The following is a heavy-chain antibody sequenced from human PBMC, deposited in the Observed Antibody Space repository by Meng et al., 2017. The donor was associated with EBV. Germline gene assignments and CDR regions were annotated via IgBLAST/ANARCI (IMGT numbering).Heavy chain of an antibody. CDR1: GFTFSSYA. D-gene: IGHD3-3*01. J-gene: IGHJ4*02. CDR3: AKPYDFWSGYYSDY. CDR2: ISGSGGST. Sequence: EVELVESGGGLVQPGGSLRFSCAASGFTFSSYALCRVRQAPGKGLEWVSAISGSGGSTYYADSVKGRFTISRDNSKNTLYLQMNSLRAEDTAVYYCAKPYDFWSGYYSDYWGQGPLGTVSS. V-gene: IGHV3-23*04.